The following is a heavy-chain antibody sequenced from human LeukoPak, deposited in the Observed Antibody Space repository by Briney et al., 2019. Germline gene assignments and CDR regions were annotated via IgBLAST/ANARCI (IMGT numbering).Heavy chain of an antibody. CDR2: ISWDGGST. J-gene: IGHJ4*02. V-gene: IGHV3-43D*03. Sequence: GGSLRLSCAASGFTFDDYAMHWVRQAPGKGLEWVSLISWDGGSTYYADSVKGRFTISKNNAKNSLYLQMNSLRAEDTAVYYCARDPSDSSGYYKKKWTKTFDYWGQGTLVTVSS. CDR3: ARDPSDSSGYYKKKWTKTFDY. CDR1: GFTFDDYA. D-gene: IGHD3-22*01.